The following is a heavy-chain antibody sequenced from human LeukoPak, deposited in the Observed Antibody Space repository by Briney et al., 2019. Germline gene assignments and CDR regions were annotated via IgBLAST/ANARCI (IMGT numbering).Heavy chain of an antibody. CDR3: ARHYYGSGSPYYNYGMDV. CDR2: IYHSGST. Sequence: SETESLTCAVSGGSISSSNWWSWVRQPAGKGLEWIGEIYHSGSTNYNPSLKSRVTISVDKSKYQFSLKLSSVTAADTAVYYCARHYYGSGSPYYNYGMDVWGQGTTVTVSS. V-gene: IGHV4-4*02. D-gene: IGHD3-10*01. CDR1: GGSISSSNW. J-gene: IGHJ6*02.